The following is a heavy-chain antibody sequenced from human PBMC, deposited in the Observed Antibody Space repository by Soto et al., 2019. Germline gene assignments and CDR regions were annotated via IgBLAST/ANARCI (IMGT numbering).Heavy chain of an antibody. J-gene: IGHJ4*02. CDR2: TSSSGDSA. D-gene: IGHD3-10*02. CDR1: GFTFRSFA. Sequence: EVQLLESGGGLVQPGGSLRLSCAASGFTFRSFALNWVRQAPGKGLEWVSGTSSSGDSAYYADSVKGRFTISRYNSKNTLHLQMNSLRVEDTAVYFCARAEGINMFRAPYYFDSWGQGTLVTVSS. V-gene: IGHV3-23*01. CDR3: ARAEGINMFRAPYYFDS.